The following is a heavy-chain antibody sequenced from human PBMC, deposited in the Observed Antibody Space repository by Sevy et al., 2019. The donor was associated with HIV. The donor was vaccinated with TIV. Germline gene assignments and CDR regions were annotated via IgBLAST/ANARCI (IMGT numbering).Heavy chain of an antibody. D-gene: IGHD1-26*01. CDR1: GGTFSSYA. Sequence: ASVKVSCKASGGTFSSYAISWVRQAPGQGLEWMGGIIPIFGTANYAQKVQGRVTITADESTSTAYMELSSLRSEDTAVYYCARGGLVGAITGGNFQHWGQGTQVTVSS. V-gene: IGHV1-69*13. CDR3: ARGGLVGAITGGNFQH. J-gene: IGHJ1*01. CDR2: IIPIFGTA.